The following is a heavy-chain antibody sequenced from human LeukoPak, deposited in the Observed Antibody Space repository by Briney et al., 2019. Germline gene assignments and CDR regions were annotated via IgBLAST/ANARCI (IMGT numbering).Heavy chain of an antibody. CDR2: IYHSGST. CDR3: ARASYDSSGYWGLGY. CDR1: GGSISSSNW. V-gene: IGHV4-4*02. J-gene: IGHJ4*02. D-gene: IGHD3-22*01. Sequence: SETLSLTCAVSGGSISSSNWWSWVRQPPGKGLEWIGEIYHSGSTNYNPSLKSRVTISVDKSKNQFSLKLSSVTAADTAVYYCARASYDSSGYWGLGYWGQGTLVTVSS.